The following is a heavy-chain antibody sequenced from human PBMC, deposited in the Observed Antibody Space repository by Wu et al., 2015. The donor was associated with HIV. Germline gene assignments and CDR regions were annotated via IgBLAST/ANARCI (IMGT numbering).Heavy chain of an antibody. CDR3: ARDHSNTAWDRPCWWFDP. J-gene: IGHJ5*02. CDR1: GYTFTSNW. CDR2: INPKGGSP. Sequence: SGASVKISCKASGYTFTSNWMHWVRQAPGQGLEWMGIINPKGGSPSYAQKFLDRVTITSDTSTSTFYMEVSSLRSDDTAVYYCARDHSNTAWDRPCWWFDPWGQGTLVTVSS. V-gene: IGHV1-46*01. D-gene: IGHD1-26*01.